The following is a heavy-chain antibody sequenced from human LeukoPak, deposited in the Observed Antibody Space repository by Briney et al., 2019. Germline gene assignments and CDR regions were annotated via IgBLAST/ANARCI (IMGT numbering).Heavy chain of an antibody. CDR1: GFTFSTYA. Sequence: GGSLRLSCAASGFTFSTYAMSWVRQTPGKGLEWVSVINNSGGTTFYADSVKGRFTISRDNSKNTVYLQMNSLRAEDTAVYYCANRGRRDGYNYWGQGTLVTVSS. CDR2: INNSGGTT. CDR3: ANRGRRDGYNY. D-gene: IGHD5-24*01. J-gene: IGHJ4*02. V-gene: IGHV3-23*01.